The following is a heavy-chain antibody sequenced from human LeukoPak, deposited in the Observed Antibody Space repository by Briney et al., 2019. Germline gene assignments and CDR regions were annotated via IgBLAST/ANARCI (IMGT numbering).Heavy chain of an antibody. J-gene: IGHJ3*02. D-gene: IGHD2-2*01. CDR3: ARDRPGYCSSTSCYWGAFDI. Sequence: SVKVSCKASGGTFSSYAISWVRQAPGQGLEWMGRIIPILGIANYAQKFQGRVTITADKSTSTAYMELSSLRSEDTAVYYCARDRPGYCSSTSCYWGAFDIWGQGTMVTVSS. CDR1: GGTFSSYA. V-gene: IGHV1-69*04. CDR2: IIPILGIA.